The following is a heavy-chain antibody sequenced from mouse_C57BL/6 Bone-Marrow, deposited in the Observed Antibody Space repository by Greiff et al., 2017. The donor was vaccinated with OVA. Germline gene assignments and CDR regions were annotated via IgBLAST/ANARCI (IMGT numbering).Heavy chain of an antibody. V-gene: IGHV1-72*01. CDR1: GYTFTSYW. CDR3: ARSWAYYSNYGWYFDV. D-gene: IGHD2-5*01. Sequence: QVQLQQPGAELVKPGASVKLSCKASGYTFTSYWMHWVKQRPGRGLEWIGRIDPNSGGPKYNEKFQSKATLTVDKPSSTAYMQLSMLTSEYSAVYYCARSWAYYSNYGWYFDVWGTGTTVTVSS. J-gene: IGHJ1*03. CDR2: IDPNSGGP.